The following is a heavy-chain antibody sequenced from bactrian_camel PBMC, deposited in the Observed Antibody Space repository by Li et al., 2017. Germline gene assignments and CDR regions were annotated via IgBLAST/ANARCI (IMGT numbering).Heavy chain of an antibody. V-gene: IGHV3S40*01. CDR3: TPGVY. CDR2: INYAGDTT. CDR1: GFKMSTAF. Sequence: VQLVESGGGLVQAGGSMRLSCAASGFKMSTAFMRWVRQAPGKGLEWVATINYAGDTTYYADSVKGRFIISRDDATKTLFLQLNSLKTEDTAKYYCTPGVYWGQGTQVTVS. J-gene: IGHJ4*01. D-gene: IGHD5*01.